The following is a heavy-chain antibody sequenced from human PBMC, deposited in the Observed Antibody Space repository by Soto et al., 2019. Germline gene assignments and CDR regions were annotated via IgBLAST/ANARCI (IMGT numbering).Heavy chain of an antibody. D-gene: IGHD3-22*01. CDR3: TRDPEEYYYDSSGYYEYFDY. CDR1: GFTFGDYA. J-gene: IGHJ4*02. V-gene: IGHV3-49*04. Sequence: PGGSLRLSCTASGFTFGDYAMSWVRQAPGKGLEWVGFIRSKAYGGTTEYAASVKGRLTISRDDSKSIAYLQMNSLKTEDTAVYYCTRDPEEYYYDSSGYYEYFDYWGQGTLVTVSS. CDR2: IRSKAYGGTT.